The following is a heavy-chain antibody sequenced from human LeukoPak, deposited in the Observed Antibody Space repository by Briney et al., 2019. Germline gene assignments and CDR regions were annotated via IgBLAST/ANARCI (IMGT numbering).Heavy chain of an antibody. V-gene: IGHV3-21*01. D-gene: IGHD2-2*01. CDR1: GFTFSSYS. CDR3: ARESAAAMGYYYGMDV. Sequence: GGSLRLSCAASGFTFSSYSMNWVRQAPGKGLEWVSSISSSSSYIYYADSVKGRFTISRDNAKNSLYLQMNSLRAEDTAVYYCARESAAAMGYYYGMDVWGKGTTVTVSS. J-gene: IGHJ6*04. CDR2: ISSSSSYI.